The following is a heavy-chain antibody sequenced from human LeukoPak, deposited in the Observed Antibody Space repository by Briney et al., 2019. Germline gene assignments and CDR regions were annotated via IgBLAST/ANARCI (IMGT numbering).Heavy chain of an antibody. Sequence: ASVTVSCTASGYTFIGYYMHWVRQAPGQGLQWMGRINPHSGGTNYAQKFQGTVTMTRDTSISTAYMKLSSLRSDDTAVYYCASGHNVDTSMVADWGQGTLVTVSS. CDR3: ASGHNVDTSMVAD. CDR1: GYTFIGYY. J-gene: IGHJ4*02. D-gene: IGHD5-18*01. CDR2: INPHSGGT. V-gene: IGHV1-2*06.